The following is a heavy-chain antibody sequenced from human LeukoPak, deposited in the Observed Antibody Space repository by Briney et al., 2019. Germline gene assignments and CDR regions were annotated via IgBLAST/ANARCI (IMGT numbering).Heavy chain of an antibody. D-gene: IGHD3-10*01. J-gene: IGHJ4*02. V-gene: IGHV4-4*07. CDR3: TKGRGI. CDR2: IYTSGTS. Sequence: SETLSLTCTVSGGSISSYYWSWIRQPAGKGLEWIGHIYTSGTSNYNPSLRSRVTISVDTSKNQFSLKLTSVTAADTAVYYCTKGRGIWGQGTLVTVSS. CDR1: GGSISSYY.